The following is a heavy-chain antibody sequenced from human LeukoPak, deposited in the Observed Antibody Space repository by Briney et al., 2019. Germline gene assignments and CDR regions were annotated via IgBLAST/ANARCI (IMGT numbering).Heavy chain of an antibody. V-gene: IGHV3-48*02. CDR2: ISSSSSTI. D-gene: IGHD3-10*02. CDR1: GFTFSSYS. CDR3: ARGRCYYVLPYDY. Sequence: PGGSLRLSCAASGFTFSSYSMNWVRQAPGQGLEWVSYISSSSSTIYYADSVKGRFNISRDNAKNSLYLQMDSLRDEDPAVYYCARGRCYYVLPYDYWGQGTLVTVSS. J-gene: IGHJ4*02.